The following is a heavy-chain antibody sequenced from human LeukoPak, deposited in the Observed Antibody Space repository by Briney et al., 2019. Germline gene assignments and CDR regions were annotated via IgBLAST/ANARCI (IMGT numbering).Heavy chain of an antibody. Sequence: SQTLSLTCAVSGGSISSGGYSWSWIRQPPGKGLEWIGYIYHSGSTYYNPSLKSRVTISVDRSKNQFSLKLSSVTAADTAVYYCARRNHYYDSSGYYYRYFDLWGRGTLVTVSP. V-gene: IGHV4-30-2*01. CDR1: GGSISSGGYS. D-gene: IGHD3-22*01. CDR2: IYHSGST. J-gene: IGHJ2*01. CDR3: ARRNHYYDSSGYYYRYFDL.